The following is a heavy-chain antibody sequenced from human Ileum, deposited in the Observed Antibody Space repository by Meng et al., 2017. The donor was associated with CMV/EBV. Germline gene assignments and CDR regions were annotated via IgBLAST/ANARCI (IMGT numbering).Heavy chain of an antibody. V-gene: IGHV4-61*02. CDR3: ATRRRDWGSGEGYFDL. D-gene: IGHD3/OR15-3a*01. J-gene: IGHJ2*01. CDR1: GDCNNRGSHY. CDR2: IYSSGIT. Sequence: VQLRDSGPRLAQPSRAGGRSCIVVGDCNNRGSHYWSWIRQPDGKGLEWIGRIYSSGITNYNPSLKSRVTISVDTSKNQFSLNLSSVTAADTAVYYCATRRRDWGSGEGYFDLWGRGTLVTVSS.